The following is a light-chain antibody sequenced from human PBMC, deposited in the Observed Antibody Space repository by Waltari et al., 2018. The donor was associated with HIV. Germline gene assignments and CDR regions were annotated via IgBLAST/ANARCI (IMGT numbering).Light chain of an antibody. V-gene: IGKV3-11*01. CDR1: QSVSSA. J-gene: IGKJ4*01. Sequence: ESVFTQSPAPLPLSPGERATLSCRASQSVSSAVAWYPQRPGQAPRLLIYDASKRATGTPARFSGGGSGADFTLTISRLEPEDFAVYYCQQRNNAGLTFGGGTKVEIK. CDR3: QQRNNAGLT. CDR2: DAS.